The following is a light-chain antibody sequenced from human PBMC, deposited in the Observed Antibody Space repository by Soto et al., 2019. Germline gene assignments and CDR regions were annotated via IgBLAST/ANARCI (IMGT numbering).Light chain of an antibody. J-gene: IGKJ4*01. V-gene: IGKV1-39*01. CDR2: SAS. Sequence: MTQSPLSLPVTPGEPASISCRSSQTISVYLNWYQQKPGRAPDVLIYSASTRRSGVPSRFSGSGSGTDFTLTITSLQPEDFATYYCQQTYSVPLTFGGGTKVDIK. CDR1: QTISVY. CDR3: QQTYSVPLT.